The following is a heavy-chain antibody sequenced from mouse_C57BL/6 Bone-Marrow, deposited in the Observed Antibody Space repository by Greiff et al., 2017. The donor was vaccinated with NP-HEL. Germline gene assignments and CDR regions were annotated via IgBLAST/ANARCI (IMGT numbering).Heavy chain of an antibody. D-gene: IGHD1-1*01. CDR1: GFTFSDYG. CDR2: ISSGSSTI. CDR3: ARKGYYGSSYRLGVDY. Sequence: EVMLVESGGGLVKPGGSLKLSCAASGFTFSDYGMHWVRQAPEKGLEWVAYISSGSSTIYYADTVKGRFTISRDNAKTTLFLQMTSLRSEDTAMYYCARKGYYGSSYRLGVDYWGQGTSVTVSS. J-gene: IGHJ4*01. V-gene: IGHV5-17*01.